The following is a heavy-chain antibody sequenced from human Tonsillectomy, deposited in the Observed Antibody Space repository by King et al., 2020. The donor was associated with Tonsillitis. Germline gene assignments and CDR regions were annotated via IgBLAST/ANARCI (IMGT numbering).Heavy chain of an antibody. J-gene: IGHJ4*02. Sequence: VQLVESGVGSVQPGGSLRLSCAASGFTFSNYAMNWVRQAPGKGLEWVSGVRGSGGSTYYADSVKGRFTVSRDNSKNTLFLQMNSPRAEDTAVYYCAKDLMTTVTSLNSAAIDHWGQGTLVTVSS. V-gene: IGHV3-23*04. D-gene: IGHD4-11*01. CDR2: VRGSGGST. CDR3: AKDLMTTVTSLNSAAIDH. CDR1: GFTFSNYA.